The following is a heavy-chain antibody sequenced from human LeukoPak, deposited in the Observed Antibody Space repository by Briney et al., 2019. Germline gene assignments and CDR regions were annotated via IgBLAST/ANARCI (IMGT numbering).Heavy chain of an antibody. J-gene: IGHJ4*02. CDR2: IRYDGSNK. CDR1: GFTFSSYG. D-gene: IGHD6-6*01. V-gene: IGHV3-30*02. Sequence: GGSLRLSCAASGFTFSSYGMHWVRQAPGKGLERVAFIRYDGSNKYYADSVKGRFTISRDNSKNTLYLQMNSLRAEDTAVYYCAKGGEYSSSSAFDYWGQGTLVTVSS. CDR3: AKGGEYSSSSAFDY.